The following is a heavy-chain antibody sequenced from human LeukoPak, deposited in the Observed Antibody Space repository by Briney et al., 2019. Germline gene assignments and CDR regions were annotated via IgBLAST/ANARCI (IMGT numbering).Heavy chain of an antibody. Sequence: SVKVSCKASGGTFSSYAISWVRQAPGQGLEWMGGIIPIFGTANYAQKFQGRVTITTDESTSTAYMELSSLRSEDTAVYYCAKGYCSSTSCYDADYYYYMDVWGKGTTVTVSS. J-gene: IGHJ6*03. CDR3: AKGYCSSTSCYDADYYYYMDV. CDR1: GGTFSSYA. CDR2: IIPIFGTA. D-gene: IGHD2-2*01. V-gene: IGHV1-69*05.